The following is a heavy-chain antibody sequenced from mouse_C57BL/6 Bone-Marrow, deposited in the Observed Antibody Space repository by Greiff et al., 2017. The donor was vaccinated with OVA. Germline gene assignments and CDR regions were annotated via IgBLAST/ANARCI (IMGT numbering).Heavy chain of an antibody. J-gene: IGHJ4*01. CDR2: IYWDDDK. CDR1: GFSLRTSGMG. CDR3: ARSPLYAMDY. Sequence: QVTLKESGPGILQSSQTLSLTCSFSGFSLRTSGMGVSWIRQPSGKGLEWLAHIYWDDDKRYNPSLKSRLTISKATSRNQVFLKITSVDTADTATYYCARSPLYAMDYWGQGTSVTVSS. V-gene: IGHV8-12*01.